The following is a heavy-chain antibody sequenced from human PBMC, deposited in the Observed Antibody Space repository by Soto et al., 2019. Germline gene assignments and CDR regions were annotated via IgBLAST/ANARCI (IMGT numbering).Heavy chain of an antibody. D-gene: IGHD1-26*01. CDR1: GGSISSYY. CDR3: ARLVGSWDRSYYFDY. J-gene: IGHJ4*02. Sequence: SETLSLTCTVSGGSISSYYWSWIRQPPGKGLEWIGYIYYSGSTNYNPSLKSRVTISVDTSKNQFSLKLSSVTAADTAVYYCARLVGSWDRSYYFDYWGQGTLVTVSS. V-gene: IGHV4-59*08. CDR2: IYYSGST.